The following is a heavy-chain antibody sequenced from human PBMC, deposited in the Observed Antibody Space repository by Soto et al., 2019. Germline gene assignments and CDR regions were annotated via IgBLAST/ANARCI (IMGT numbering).Heavy chain of an antibody. D-gene: IGHD6-13*01. CDR2: IWYDGSNK. Sequence: HPGGSLRLSCAASGFTFSSYGMHWVRQAPGKGLEWVAVIWYDGSNKYYADSVKGRFTISRDNSKNTLYLQMNSLRAEDTAVYYCARERLAAAAHDAFDIWGQGTMVTVSS. CDR3: ARERLAAAAHDAFDI. V-gene: IGHV3-33*01. CDR1: GFTFSSYG. J-gene: IGHJ3*02.